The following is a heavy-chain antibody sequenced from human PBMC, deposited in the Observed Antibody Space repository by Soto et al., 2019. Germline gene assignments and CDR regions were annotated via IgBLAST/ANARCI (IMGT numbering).Heavy chain of an antibody. D-gene: IGHD2-15*01. Sequence: QVQLVQSGAEVKKPGSSVKVSCKASGGTFSSYTISWVRQAPGQGLEWMGRIIPILGIANYAQKFQGRVTITADKSTSTAYMELSSLRSEDTAVYYCARTLGYCSGGSCYSAASDYWGQGTLVTVSS. V-gene: IGHV1-69*02. CDR3: ARTLGYCSGGSCYSAASDY. J-gene: IGHJ4*02. CDR2: IIPILGIA. CDR1: GGTFSSYT.